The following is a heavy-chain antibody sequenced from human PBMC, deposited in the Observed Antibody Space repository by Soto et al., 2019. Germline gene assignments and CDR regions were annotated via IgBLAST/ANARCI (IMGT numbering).Heavy chain of an antibody. V-gene: IGHV1-69*02. D-gene: IGHD3-10*01. Sequence: QVQLVQSGAEVKKPGSSVKVSCKASGGTFSSYTISWVRQAPGQGLEWMGRIIPILGIANYAQKFQGRVTITADKSTSTAHMELSSLRSEDTAVYYCARVLEGITMVRGVISWGQGTLVTVSS. CDR2: IIPILGIA. J-gene: IGHJ5*02. CDR1: GGTFSSYT. CDR3: ARVLEGITMVRGVIS.